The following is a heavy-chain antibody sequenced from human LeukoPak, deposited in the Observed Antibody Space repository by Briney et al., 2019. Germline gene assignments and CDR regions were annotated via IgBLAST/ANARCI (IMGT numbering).Heavy chain of an antibody. Sequence: NPSGTLSLTCAVSGGSISSSNWWSWVRQPPGKGLEWIGEIYHSGSTNYNPSLKSRVTMSVDTSKNQFSLKLSSVTAADTAVYYCARVRGEYDSSGYYRNWFDPWGQGTLVTVSS. V-gene: IGHV4-4*02. J-gene: IGHJ5*02. D-gene: IGHD3-22*01. CDR2: IYHSGST. CDR1: GGSISSSNW. CDR3: ARVRGEYDSSGYYRNWFDP.